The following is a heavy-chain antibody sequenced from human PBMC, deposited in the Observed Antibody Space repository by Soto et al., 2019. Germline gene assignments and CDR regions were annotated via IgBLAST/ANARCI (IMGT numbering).Heavy chain of an antibody. V-gene: IGHV3-48*01. D-gene: IGHD2-15*01. CDR3: ARQGVVAATPIDY. CDR1: GFTFSSYS. Sequence: GGSLRLSCAASGFTFSSYSMNWVRQAPGKGLEWVSYISSSRSTIYYADSVKGRFTISRDNAKNSLYLQMNSLRAEDTAVYYCARQGVVAATPIDYWGQGTLVTVSS. CDR2: ISSSRSTI. J-gene: IGHJ4*02.